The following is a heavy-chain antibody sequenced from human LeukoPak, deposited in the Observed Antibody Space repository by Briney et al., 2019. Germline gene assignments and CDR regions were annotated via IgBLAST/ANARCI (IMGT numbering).Heavy chain of an antibody. D-gene: IGHD6-19*01. J-gene: IGHJ4*02. CDR3: ASFSSGWPFDY. CDR2: IDPSDSYT. CDR1: GYSFTSYW. V-gene: IGHV5-10-1*01. Sequence: GESLKISCKGSGYSFTSYWISWVRQMPGKGLEWMGRIDPSDSYTNYSPSFQGHVTISAGESISTAYLQWSSLKASDTAMYYCASFSSGWPFDYWGQGTLVTVSS.